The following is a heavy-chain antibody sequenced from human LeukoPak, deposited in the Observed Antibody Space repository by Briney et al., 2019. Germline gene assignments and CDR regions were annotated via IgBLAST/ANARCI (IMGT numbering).Heavy chain of an antibody. CDR3: ARQRGSGWFFDY. J-gene: IGHJ4*02. CDR1: GYSFTSYW. CDR2: IDPSDSYT. D-gene: IGHD6-19*01. V-gene: IGHV5-10-1*01. Sequence: RRGESLKISCKGSGYSFTSYWISWVRQMPGKGLEWMGRIDPSDSYTNYSPSFQGHVTISADKSISTAYLQWSSLKASDTAMYYCARQRGSGWFFDYWGQGTLVTVSS.